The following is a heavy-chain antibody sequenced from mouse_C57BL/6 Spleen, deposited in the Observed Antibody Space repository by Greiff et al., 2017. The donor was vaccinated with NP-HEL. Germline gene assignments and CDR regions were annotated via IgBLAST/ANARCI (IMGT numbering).Heavy chain of an antibody. CDR2: LNPSTGGT. Sequence: EVQLQQSGPELVKPGASVKISCKASGYSFTGYYMNWVKQSPEKSLEWIGELNPSTGGTTYNQKFKAKATLTVDKSSITAYMQLKSLTSEDSAVYYCARSGNDYERDYAMDYWGQGTSVTVSS. CDR1: GYSFTGYY. J-gene: IGHJ4*01. CDR3: ARSGNDYERDYAMDY. D-gene: IGHD2-4*01. V-gene: IGHV1-42*01.